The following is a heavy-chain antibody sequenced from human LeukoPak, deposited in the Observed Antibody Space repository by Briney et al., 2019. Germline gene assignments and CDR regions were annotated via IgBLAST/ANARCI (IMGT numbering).Heavy chain of an antibody. V-gene: IGHV3-48*03. CDR2: ISSSGSTI. Sequence: GGSLRLSCAASGFTFSSYEMNWVRQAPGKGLEWVSYISSSGSTIYYADSVKGRFTISRDNAKNSLYLQMNSLRAEDTAVYYCARDGVTTVTNYFDYWGQGTLVTVSS. CDR3: ARDGVTTVTNYFDY. J-gene: IGHJ4*02. CDR1: GFTFSSYE. D-gene: IGHD4-17*01.